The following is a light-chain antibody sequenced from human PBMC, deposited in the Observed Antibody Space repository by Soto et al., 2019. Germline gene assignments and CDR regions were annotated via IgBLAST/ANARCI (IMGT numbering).Light chain of an antibody. CDR3: QSYDSSLSGYV. CDR1: SSKIGAGYD. V-gene: IGLV1-40*01. CDR2: GNS. J-gene: IGLJ1*01. Sequence: QSVLTQPPSVSGAPGQRGTISCTGSSSKIGAGYDVHWYQQLPGTAPKLLIYGNSNRPSGVPDRFSGSKSGTSASLAITGLQAEDEADYYCQSYDSSLSGYVFGTGTKVT.